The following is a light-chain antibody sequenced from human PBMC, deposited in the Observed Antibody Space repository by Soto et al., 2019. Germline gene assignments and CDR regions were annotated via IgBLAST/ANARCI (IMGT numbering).Light chain of an antibody. Sequence: QSVLTQPASVSGSPGQSITISCTGTSSDVGGYNYVSWYQQHPGKAPKLMIYDVSNRPSGVSNGFSGSKSGNTASLTISGLQAEDEADYYCSSYTSSSTYVVFGGGTKLTVL. CDR1: SSDVGGYNY. V-gene: IGLV2-14*01. J-gene: IGLJ2*01. CDR3: SSYTSSSTYVV. CDR2: DVS.